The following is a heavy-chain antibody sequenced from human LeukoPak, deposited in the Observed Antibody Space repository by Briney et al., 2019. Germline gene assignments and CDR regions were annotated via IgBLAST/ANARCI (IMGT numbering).Heavy chain of an antibody. CDR3: AIIAARNECYFDY. CDR1: GYTFTSYD. CDR2: MNPNSGNT. J-gene: IGHJ4*02. D-gene: IGHD6-6*01. Sequence: ASVKVSCKASGYTFTSYDINWVRQATGQGLEWMGWMNPNSGNTGYAQKFQGRVTMTRNTSISTAYMELSSLRSEDTAVYYCAIIAARNECYFDYWGQGTLDTVSS. V-gene: IGHV1-8*01.